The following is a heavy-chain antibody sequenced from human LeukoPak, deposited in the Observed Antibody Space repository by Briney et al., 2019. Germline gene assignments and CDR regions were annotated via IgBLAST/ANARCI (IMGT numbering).Heavy chain of an antibody. J-gene: IGHJ4*02. CDR1: GFTFSSYW. CDR2: IKKDGSEK. Sequence: GGSLRLSCAASGFTFSSYWMSWVRQAPGKGLEWVANIKKDGSEKYYVDSVKSRFTISRDNAKNSLYLQMNSLRAEDTAVYYCARVRYSYYDSSGYNVIDYWGQGTLVTVSS. D-gene: IGHD3-22*01. V-gene: IGHV3-7*01. CDR3: ARVRYSYYDSSGYNVIDY.